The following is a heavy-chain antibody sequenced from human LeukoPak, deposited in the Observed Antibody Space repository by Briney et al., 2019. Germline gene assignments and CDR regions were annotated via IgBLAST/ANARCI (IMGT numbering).Heavy chain of an antibody. CDR3: AKDFATMIVVVIKPPTD. CDR1: GFTFSNYG. J-gene: IGHJ4*02. V-gene: IGHV3-30*18. D-gene: IGHD3-22*01. Sequence: PGGSLRLSCAASGFTFSNYGMHWVRQAPGKGLEWVAVISYDGTNKYYTDSVKGRFTISRDNSKNTLYLQMNSLRAEDTAVYYCAKDFATMIVVVIKPPTDWGQGTLVTVSS. CDR2: ISYDGTNK.